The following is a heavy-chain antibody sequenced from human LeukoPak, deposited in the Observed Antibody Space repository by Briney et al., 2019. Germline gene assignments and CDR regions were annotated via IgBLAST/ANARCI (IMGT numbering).Heavy chain of an antibody. CDR1: GGSISSGDYY. CDR2: IYYSGST. D-gene: IGHD4-17*01. V-gene: IGHV4-30-4*08. CDR3: ARSTTVTTYDY. J-gene: IGHJ4*02. Sequence: SQTLSLTCTVSGGSISSGDYYWSWIRQPPGKGLEWVGYIYYSGSTYYNPSLKSRVTISVDTSKNQFSLKLSSATAADTAVYYCARSTTVTTYDYWGQGTLVTVSS.